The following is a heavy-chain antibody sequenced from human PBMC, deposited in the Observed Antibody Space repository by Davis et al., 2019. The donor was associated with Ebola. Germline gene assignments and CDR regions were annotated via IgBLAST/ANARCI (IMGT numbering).Heavy chain of an antibody. V-gene: IGHV3-7*01. D-gene: IGHD2-2*02. J-gene: IGHJ4*02. CDR2: INQDGSEK. CDR3: ATANRAISGY. CDR1: GFTFTTYW. Sequence: GGSLRLSCAASGFTFTTYWMSWVRQAPGKGLAWLANINQDGSEKQYVDSVKGRFTISRDNAKNSVYLQMNSLRAEDTAVYYCATANRAISGYWGQGTLVTVSS.